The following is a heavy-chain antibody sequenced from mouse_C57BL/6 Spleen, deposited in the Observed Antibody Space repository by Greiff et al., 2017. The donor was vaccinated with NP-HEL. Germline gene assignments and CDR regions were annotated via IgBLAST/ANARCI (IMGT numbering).Heavy chain of an antibody. V-gene: IGHV5-4*03. CDR2: ISDGGSYT. CDR3: ASRLRGYFDV. CDR1: GFTFSSYA. D-gene: IGHD2-4*01. Sequence: EVKLVESGGGLVKPGGSLKLSCAASGFTFSSYAMSWVRQTPEKRLEWVATISDGGSYTYYPDNVKGRFTISRDNAKNNLYLQMSHLKSEDTAMYYCASRLRGYFDVWGTGTTVTVSS. J-gene: IGHJ1*03.